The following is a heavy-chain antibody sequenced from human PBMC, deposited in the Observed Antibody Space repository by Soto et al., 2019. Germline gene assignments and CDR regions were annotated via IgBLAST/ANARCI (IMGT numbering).Heavy chain of an antibody. D-gene: IGHD3-3*01. CDR3: AKDLGTDDCWSAYDTYYYRDV. Sequence: EVQLLESGGGLVQPGGSLRLSCAASGFTFSSYALNWVRQAPGKGLEWVSVISGSGDNTYDADSVKGRFTICRDNSKNTLYLQMNSLRAEDTAVYYCAKDLGTDDCWSAYDTYYYRDVWGKGTTVTVSS. V-gene: IGHV3-23*01. J-gene: IGHJ6*03. CDR2: ISGSGDNT. CDR1: GFTFSSYA.